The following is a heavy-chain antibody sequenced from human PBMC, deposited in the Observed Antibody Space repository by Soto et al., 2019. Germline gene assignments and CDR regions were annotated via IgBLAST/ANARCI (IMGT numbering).Heavy chain of an antibody. CDR1: GFTFSSYA. D-gene: IGHD4-4*01. J-gene: IGHJ4*02. CDR3: ARDPMTTWDFDY. Sequence: PXASLRLSCAASGFTFSSYAMHWVRQAPGKGLEWVAVISYDGSNKYYADSVKGRFTISRDNSKNTLYLQMNSLRAEDTAVYYCARDPMTTWDFDYWGQGTLVTVSS. CDR2: ISYDGSNK. V-gene: IGHV3-30-3*01.